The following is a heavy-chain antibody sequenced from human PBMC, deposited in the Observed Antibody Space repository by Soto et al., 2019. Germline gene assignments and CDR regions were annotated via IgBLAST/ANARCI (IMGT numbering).Heavy chain of an antibody. D-gene: IGHD3-9*01. V-gene: IGHV4-31*03. CDR2: IYYSGST. Sequence: SETLSLTCSVSGGSVSDKTYYWSWIRQPPGKRLEWIGYIYYSGSTYYNPSLKSRVTISVDTSKNQFSLKLSSVTAADTAVYYCARDRRDILTGYSYGMDVWGQGTTVTVSS. J-gene: IGHJ6*02. CDR1: GGSVSDKTYY. CDR3: ARDRRDILTGYSYGMDV.